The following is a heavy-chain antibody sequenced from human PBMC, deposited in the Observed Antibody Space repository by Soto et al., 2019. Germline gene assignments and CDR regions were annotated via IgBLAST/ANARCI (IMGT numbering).Heavy chain of an antibody. J-gene: IGHJ4*02. V-gene: IGHV3-23*01. Sequence: GGSLRLSCAASGFTFSSYAMSWVRQAPGKGLEWVSAISGSGGSTYYADSVKGRFTISRDNSKNTLYLQMNSLRAEDTAVYYCAKLRFYFSGTGCYVEPYYFDYWGQGTLVTVS. CDR2: ISGSGGST. CDR3: AKLRFYFSGTGCYVEPYYFDY. D-gene: IGHD2-2*01. CDR1: GFTFSSYA.